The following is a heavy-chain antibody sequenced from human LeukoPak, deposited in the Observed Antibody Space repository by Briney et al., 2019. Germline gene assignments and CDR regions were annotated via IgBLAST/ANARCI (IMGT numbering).Heavy chain of an antibody. CDR3: AKAEVRGYSYGNGWDY. Sequence: RGSLRLSCAASGFTFTNVWMSWVRQTPGKGLEWVGRIISKTGGGTTDYAAPVKGSFTISRDDSKNTLYLQMSSLKTEDTAVYYCAKAEVRGYSYGNGWDYWGQGTLVTVSS. V-gene: IGHV3-15*01. D-gene: IGHD5-18*01. CDR1: GFTFTNVW. J-gene: IGHJ4*02. CDR2: IISKTGGGTT.